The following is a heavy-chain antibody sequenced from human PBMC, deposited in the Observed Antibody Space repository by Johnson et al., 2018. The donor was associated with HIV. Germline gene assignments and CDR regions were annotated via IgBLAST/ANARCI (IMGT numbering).Heavy chain of an antibody. J-gene: IGHJ3*02. D-gene: IGHD2-21*02. CDR1: GFTFGSYG. CDR3: ARLRKEANCGADCHWAI. Sequence: QVQLVESGGGVVQPGRSLRLSCAASGFTFGSYGMHWVRQAPGKGLEWVAVIWYDGSNKNYSDSVKGRFTISRDNSKNTLYLQMNSLRAEDTAVYYCARLRKEANCGADCHWAIWGQGTMVTVSS. CDR2: IWYDGSNK. V-gene: IGHV3-33*01.